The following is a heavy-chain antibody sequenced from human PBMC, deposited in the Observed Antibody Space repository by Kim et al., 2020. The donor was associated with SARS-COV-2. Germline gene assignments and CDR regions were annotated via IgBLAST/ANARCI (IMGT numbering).Heavy chain of an antibody. CDR1: GFTFSTYW. CDR3: ARPSSTSWQCYYIDV. V-gene: IGHV3-74*01. D-gene: IGHD2-2*01. Sequence: GGSLRLSCAASGFTFSTYWMYWVRQAPGKGLVWVSRINSDGSSTNYADSVKGRFTISRDNAKNTLYLQTNSLRAEDTAVYYCARPSSTSWQCYYIDVWGKGTTVTVSS. CDR2: INSDGSST. J-gene: IGHJ6*03.